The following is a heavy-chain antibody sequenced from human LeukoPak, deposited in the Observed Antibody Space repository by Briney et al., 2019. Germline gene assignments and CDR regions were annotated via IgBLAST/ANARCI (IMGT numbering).Heavy chain of an antibody. J-gene: IGHJ3*02. Sequence: SGGSLKLSCAASGFSFSSYSMNWARQSPGKGLEWVSAISGSGGSTFYADSVKGRFTISRDNSKNTLYLQMNSLRAEDTAVYYCARGGSYLSAFDIWGQGTMVTVSS. CDR3: ARGGSYLSAFDI. CDR1: GFSFSSYS. V-gene: IGHV3-23*01. CDR2: ISGSGGST. D-gene: IGHD1-26*01.